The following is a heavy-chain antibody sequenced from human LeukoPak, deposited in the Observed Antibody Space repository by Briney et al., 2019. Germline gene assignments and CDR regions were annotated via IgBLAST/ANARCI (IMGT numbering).Heavy chain of an antibody. Sequence: SETLSLTCAVYGGSFSGYYWSWIRQPPGKGLEWIGEINHSGSTNYNPSLKSRVTISVDTSKNQFSLKLSSVTAADTAVYYCARGGLVILRYFDWSQAADAFDVWGQGTMVTVSS. CDR2: INHSGST. CDR3: ARGGLVILRYFDWSQAADAFDV. J-gene: IGHJ3*01. CDR1: GGSFSGYY. V-gene: IGHV4-34*01. D-gene: IGHD3-9*01.